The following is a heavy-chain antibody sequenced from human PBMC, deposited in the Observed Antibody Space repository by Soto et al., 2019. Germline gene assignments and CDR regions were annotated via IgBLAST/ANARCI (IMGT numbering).Heavy chain of an antibody. CDR2: ISYDGSNK. J-gene: IGHJ4*02. V-gene: IGHV3-30*18. D-gene: IGHD3-22*01. CDR3: AKDMTYYYDSSGYHDY. CDR1: GFTFSSYG. Sequence: GGSLRLSCAASGFTFSSYGMHWVRQAPGKGLEWVAVISYDGSNKYYADSVKGRFTISRDNSKNTLYLQMNSLRAEDTAVYYCAKDMTYYYDSSGYHDYWGQGTLVTVSS.